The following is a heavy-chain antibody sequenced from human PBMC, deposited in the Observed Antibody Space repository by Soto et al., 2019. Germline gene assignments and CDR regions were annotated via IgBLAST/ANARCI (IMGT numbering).Heavy chain of an antibody. J-gene: IGHJ5*02. V-gene: IGHV4-39*07. CDR3: ARATLMRGCGAWFDP. Sequence: PSETLSLTCAVSGGSISSSGYSWGWIRQPPGKGLEWIGNIYYSGSTNYNPSLTCRVTISVDTSKNPFSLKPPSVTAQDPAFYNCARATLMRGCGAWFDPWGQGTLVTVSS. D-gene: IGHD2-21*01. CDR2: IYYSGST. CDR1: GGSISSSGYS.